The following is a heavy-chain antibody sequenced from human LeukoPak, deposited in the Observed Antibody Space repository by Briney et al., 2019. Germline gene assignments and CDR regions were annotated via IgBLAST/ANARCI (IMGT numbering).Heavy chain of an antibody. CDR1: GFTFSSYW. J-gene: IGHJ3*01. CDR2: IKPDGSEK. D-gene: IGHD4-17*01. CDR3: ARGDFDDYGDYVDAFEF. Sequence: GGSLRLSCAASGFTFSSYWMSWVRQAPGKGLEWVANIKPDGSEKYCVGSVKGRFTISRDNAKNSLYLQMNSLRAGDTAVYYCARGDFDDYGDYVDAFEFWGQGTMVTVSA. V-gene: IGHV3-7*01.